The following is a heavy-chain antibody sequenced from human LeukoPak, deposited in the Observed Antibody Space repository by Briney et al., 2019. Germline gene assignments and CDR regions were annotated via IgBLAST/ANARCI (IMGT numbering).Heavy chain of an antibody. J-gene: IGHJ4*02. D-gene: IGHD1-14*01. CDR1: GFLFSRYW. V-gene: IGHV3-7*01. Sequence: GGSLRLSCAASGFLFSRYWMGWVRQAPGKGLEWVANIKEDGSEKYYVESMKGRFTISRDNVKNSLYLQINSLRAEDTAVYYCARDSFETDIDYWGQGTLVTVSS. CDR2: IKEDGSEK. CDR3: ARDSFETDIDY.